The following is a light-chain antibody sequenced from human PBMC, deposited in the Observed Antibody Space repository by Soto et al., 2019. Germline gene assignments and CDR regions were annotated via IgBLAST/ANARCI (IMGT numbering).Light chain of an antibody. CDR2: DAS. CDR3: QQRSNWPPA. V-gene: IGKV3-11*01. Sequence: EIVLTQSPATLSLSPGERATLSCRASQSVSSYLAWYQQKPGQAPRLLIYDASNRATVIPARFSGSGSGTGFTLTISSLEPEDFAVYYCQQRSNWPPAFGQGTKVEIK. J-gene: IGKJ1*01. CDR1: QSVSSY.